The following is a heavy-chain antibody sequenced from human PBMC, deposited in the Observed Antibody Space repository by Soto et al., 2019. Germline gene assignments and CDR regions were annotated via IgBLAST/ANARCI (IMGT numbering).Heavy chain of an antibody. Sequence: QVQLQQWGAGLLKPSETLSLTCAVYGGSFSGYYWSWIRQPPGKGLEWIGEINHSGSTNYNPSLKSRVTISVDTSQNQFSLKLSSVTAADTAVYYCARDGGDTIFGVVTTNFDYWGQGTLVTVSS. V-gene: IGHV4-34*01. CDR3: ARDGGDTIFGVVTTNFDY. CDR2: INHSGST. J-gene: IGHJ4*02. CDR1: GGSFSGYY. D-gene: IGHD3-3*01.